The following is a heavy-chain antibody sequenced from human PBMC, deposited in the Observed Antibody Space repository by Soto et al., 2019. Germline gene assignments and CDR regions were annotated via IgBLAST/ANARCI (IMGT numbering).Heavy chain of an antibody. Sequence: ASVNVSCKASGYTFTGYYMHWVRQAPGQGLEWMGWINPNSGGTNYAQKFQGRVTMTRDTSISTAYMELSRLRSDDTAVYYCARDSTMVRGVISSGMDVWGQGTTVTVSS. CDR2: INPNSGGT. V-gene: IGHV1-2*02. CDR1: GYTFTGYY. J-gene: IGHJ6*02. D-gene: IGHD3-10*01. CDR3: ARDSTMVRGVISSGMDV.